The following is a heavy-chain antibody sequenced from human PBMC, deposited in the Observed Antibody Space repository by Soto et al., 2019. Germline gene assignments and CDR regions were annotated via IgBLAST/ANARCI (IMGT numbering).Heavy chain of an antibody. Sequence: GASVKVSCKASGYTFTSYDINWVRQATGQGLEWMGWMNPNSGNTGYAQKFQGRVTMTRNTSISTAYMELSSLRSEDTAVYYCASTNHNPSLKSRVTISGDTSKNQSSLKLSSVTAADTAVYYCARHIPDDYDFWSGYYNDDYYYYMDVWGKGTTVTVSS. J-gene: IGHJ6*03. V-gene: IGHV1-8*01. CDR3: ASTNHNPSLKSRVTISGDTSKNQSSLKLSSVTAADTAVYYCARHIPDDYDFWSGYYNDDYYYYMDV. D-gene: IGHD3-10*01. CDR2: MNPNSGNT. CDR1: GYTFTSYD.